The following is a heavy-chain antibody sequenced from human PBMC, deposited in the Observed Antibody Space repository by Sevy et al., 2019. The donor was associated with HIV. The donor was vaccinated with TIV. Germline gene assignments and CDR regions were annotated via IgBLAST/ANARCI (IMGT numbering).Heavy chain of an antibody. J-gene: IGHJ6*02. CDR1: GFTFSRYA. Sequence: GGSLRLSCAASGFTFSRYAMHWVRQAPGKGLEWVAVISYDGSNKYYADAVKGRFTISRDNSKNTLDLQMNSLRAEDTAVYYCASHPVDTGMVDVYYYYGMDVWGQGTTVTVSS. CDR2: ISYDGSNK. D-gene: IGHD5-18*01. V-gene: IGHV3-30-3*01. CDR3: ASHPVDTGMVDVYYYYGMDV.